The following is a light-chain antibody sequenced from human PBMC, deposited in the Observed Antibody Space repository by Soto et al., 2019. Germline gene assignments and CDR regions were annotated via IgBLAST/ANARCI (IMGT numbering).Light chain of an antibody. CDR3: QQRRKWPPLT. CDR2: HAS. Sequence: ETVLTQSPATLSLSPGETATLSCRASESVDIYLAWYQQKPGQAPRLLIYHASNRATGIPARFSGSGSGTDFTLTISSLEPEDSAVYYCQQRRKWPPLTFGGGTRVEI. CDR1: ESVDIY. V-gene: IGKV3-11*01. J-gene: IGKJ4*01.